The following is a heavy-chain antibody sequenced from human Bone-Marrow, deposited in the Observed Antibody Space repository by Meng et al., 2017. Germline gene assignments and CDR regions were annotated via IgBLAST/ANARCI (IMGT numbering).Heavy chain of an antibody. J-gene: IGHJ4*02. Sequence: QVQMQQSGPGLVKPSRTLSLTCAISGDSVSTNSAAWNWFRQSPSRGLEWLGRTYYKSKWYNDYAESVKSRITINPDTSKNQFSLQLNSVTPEDTAVYYCARDPAAFDFWGQGILVTVSS. D-gene: IGHD6-25*01. CDR1: GDSVSTNSAA. CDR2: TYYKSKWYN. CDR3: ARDPAAFDF. V-gene: IGHV6-1*01.